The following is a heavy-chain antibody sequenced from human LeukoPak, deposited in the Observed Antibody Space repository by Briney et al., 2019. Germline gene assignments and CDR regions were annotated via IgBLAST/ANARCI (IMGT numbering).Heavy chain of an antibody. Sequence: SETLSLTCTVSGGSISSGSYYWSWIRQPAGKGLEWIGRIYTSGSTNYNPSLKSRVTISVDTSKNQFSLKLSSVTAADTAVYYCASPGREMDAFDIWGQGTMVTVSS. J-gene: IGHJ3*02. CDR2: IYTSGST. CDR3: ASPGREMDAFDI. D-gene: IGHD5-24*01. CDR1: GGSISSGSYY. V-gene: IGHV4-61*02.